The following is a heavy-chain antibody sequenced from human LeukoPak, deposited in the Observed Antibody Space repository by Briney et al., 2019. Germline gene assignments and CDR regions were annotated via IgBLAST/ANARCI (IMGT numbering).Heavy chain of an antibody. CDR3: ARDQEGWFAP. J-gene: IGHJ5*02. CDR1: GYTFTAYY. V-gene: IGHV1-2*02. Sequence: EASVKVSCKASGYTFTAYYMHWVRQAPGQGLEWMGWIDPDSGGTNYTQKFQGRVIMTRDTSISTVHMELTRLKSDDTAFYYCARDQEGWFAPWGQGTLVTVSS. CDR2: IDPDSGGT.